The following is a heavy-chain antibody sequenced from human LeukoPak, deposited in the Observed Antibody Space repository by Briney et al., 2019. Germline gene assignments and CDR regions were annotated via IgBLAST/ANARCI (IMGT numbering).Heavy chain of an antibody. V-gene: IGHV4-61*02. CDR2: IYITGNT. Sequence: PSQTLSLTCTESGGSISSDDYYWNWIRQPPGRGLEWIGRIYITGNTMYNPSLESRVKMSIDTSKNQVSLTVKSVTAADTAVYYCARGGTLFTFFDSWGQGTLVTVSS. CDR3: ARGGTLFTFFDS. J-gene: IGHJ4*02. CDR1: GGSISSDDYY.